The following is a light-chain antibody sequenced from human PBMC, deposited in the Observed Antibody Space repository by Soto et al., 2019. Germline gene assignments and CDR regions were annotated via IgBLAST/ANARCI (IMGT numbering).Light chain of an antibody. CDR3: QHYNIWPPWT. CDR1: QSVGTN. CDR2: GAS. V-gene: IGKV3-15*01. J-gene: IGKJ1*01. Sequence: EIVMTQSPATLSVSPGERTTLSCRASQSVGTNLAWYQQKPGQAPRLLIYGASTRATGIPARFSGSGSGTEFTLTISSLQSEDFAVYYCQHYNIWPPWTFGQGTKVEIK.